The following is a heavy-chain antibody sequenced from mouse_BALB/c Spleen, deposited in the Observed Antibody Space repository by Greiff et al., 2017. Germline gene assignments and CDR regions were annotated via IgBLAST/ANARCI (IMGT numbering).Heavy chain of an antibody. CDR3: TRGLLWYFDV. Sequence: LQESGAELVKPGASVKLSCKASGYTFTSYYMYWVKQRPGQGLEWIGGINPSNGGTNFNEKFKSKATLTVDKSSSTAYMQLSSLTSEDSAVYYCTRGLLWYFDVWGAGTTVTVSS. J-gene: IGHJ1*01. D-gene: IGHD2-3*01. CDR2: INPSNGGT. V-gene: IGHV1S81*02. CDR1: GYTFTSYY.